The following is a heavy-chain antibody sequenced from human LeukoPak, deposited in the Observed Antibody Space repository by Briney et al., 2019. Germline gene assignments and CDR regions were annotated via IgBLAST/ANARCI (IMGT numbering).Heavy chain of an antibody. Sequence: PGGSLRLSCAASGFTFSDYYMSWIRQAPGKGLEWVSYISSSGSTIYYADSVKGRFTISRDNSKNTLYLQMNSLRAEDTAVYYCANGREDYYGMDVWGQGTTVTVSS. CDR2: ISSSGSTI. CDR3: ANGREDYYGMDV. J-gene: IGHJ6*02. D-gene: IGHD1-26*01. CDR1: GFTFSDYY. V-gene: IGHV3-11*01.